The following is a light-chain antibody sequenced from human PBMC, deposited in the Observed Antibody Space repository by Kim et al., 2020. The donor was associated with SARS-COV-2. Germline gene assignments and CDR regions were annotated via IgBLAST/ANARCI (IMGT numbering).Light chain of an antibody. Sequence: SPGERATPPCRASQSVSSNLAWYQQKPGQAPRLLIYGASTRATGIPARFSGSGSGTEFTLTISSLQSEDFAVYYCQQYNNWPPMTFGQGTKVDIK. CDR2: GAS. CDR1: QSVSSN. J-gene: IGKJ1*01. V-gene: IGKV3-15*01. CDR3: QQYNNWPPMT.